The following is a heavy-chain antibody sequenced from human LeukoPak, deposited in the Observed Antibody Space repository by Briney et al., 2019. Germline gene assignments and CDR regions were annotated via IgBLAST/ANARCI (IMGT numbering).Heavy chain of an antibody. CDR3: AKGGYGSGSYAYYFDY. CDR1: GFTFSSYT. CDR2: ISDSGGST. V-gene: IGHV3-23*01. Sequence: GGSLRLSCAASGFTFSSYTMSWVRQTPRKGLEWVPAISDSGGSTYYADSVKGRFTISRDNSRNTLYLQMNSLRAEDTAVYHCAKGGYGSGSYAYYFDYWGQGTLATVSS. J-gene: IGHJ4*02. D-gene: IGHD3-10*01.